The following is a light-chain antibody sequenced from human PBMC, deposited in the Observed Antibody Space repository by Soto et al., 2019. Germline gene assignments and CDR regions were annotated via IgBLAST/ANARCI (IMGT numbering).Light chain of an antibody. CDR2: GAS. CDR1: QIINKW. V-gene: IGKV1-12*02. J-gene: IGKJ3*01. CDR3: QQANSFPFT. Sequence: DLQMTQSPSSVSASVGDRLTITCRASQIINKWLAWYQQKPGKAPTLLIYGASTLQSGVPSRFSVSGSGTDITLTISSLQPEDFATYCCQQANSFPFTFGPGTKVDIK.